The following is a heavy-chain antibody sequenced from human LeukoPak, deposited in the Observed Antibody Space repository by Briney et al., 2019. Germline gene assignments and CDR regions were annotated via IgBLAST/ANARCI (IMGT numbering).Heavy chain of an antibody. CDR1: GFTFSSYA. CDR2: ISYDGSNK. D-gene: IGHD1-1*01. J-gene: IGHJ3*02. CDR3: ARDKDGQLERPTGFFDI. Sequence: GGSLRLSCAASGFTFSSYAMHWVRQAPGKGLEWVAVISYDGSNKYYADSVKGRFTISRDNSKNTLYLQMNSLRAEDTAVYYCARDKDGQLERPTGFFDIWGQGTMVTVSS. V-gene: IGHV3-30-3*01.